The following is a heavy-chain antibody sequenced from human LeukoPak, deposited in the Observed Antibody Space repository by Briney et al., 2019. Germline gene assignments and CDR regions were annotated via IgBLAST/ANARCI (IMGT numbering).Heavy chain of an antibody. CDR3: ARGRLRVIDAFDI. Sequence: PGGSLSISCAASGFTFSSNALSWVRQAPGKGLEWVSVISGSGGSTYYADSVRGRFTISRDNSKNTLYLQMDSLRAGDTAVYYCARGRLRVIDAFDIWGQGTMVTVSS. J-gene: IGHJ3*02. D-gene: IGHD2-21*01. CDR1: GFTFSSNA. CDR2: ISGSGGST. V-gene: IGHV3-23*01.